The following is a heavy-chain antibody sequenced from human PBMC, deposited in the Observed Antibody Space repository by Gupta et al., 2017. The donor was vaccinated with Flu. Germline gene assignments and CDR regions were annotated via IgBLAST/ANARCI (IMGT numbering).Heavy chain of an antibody. D-gene: IGHD2-2*01. CDR1: GLTFSYYA. Sequence: EVQLLESGGGLVQPGGSLRLSCAASGLTFSYYAMSWVRQAPGKGLEWVSTISGSGGSTYYADSVKGRFTISRDNSKNTLYLQMNSLRAEDTAVYYCARGYCSSTSCYPYYFDYWGQGTLVTVSS. V-gene: IGHV3-23*01. CDR3: ARGYCSSTSCYPYYFDY. J-gene: IGHJ4*02. CDR2: ISGSGGST.